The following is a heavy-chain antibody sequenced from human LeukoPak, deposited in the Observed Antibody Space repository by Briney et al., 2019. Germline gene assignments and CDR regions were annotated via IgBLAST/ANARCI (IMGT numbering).Heavy chain of an antibody. CDR2: IYHSGST. V-gene: IGHV4-4*02. CDR3: ARDKRDSSRFNWFDP. D-gene: IGHD6-13*01. Sequence: TSETLSLTCTVSGGSISSSNWWSWVRQPPGKGLEWIGEIYHSGSTNYNPSLKSRVTISVDKSKNQFSLKLSSVTAADTALYYCARDKRDSSRFNWFDPWGQGTLVTVSS. CDR1: GGSISSSNW. J-gene: IGHJ5*02.